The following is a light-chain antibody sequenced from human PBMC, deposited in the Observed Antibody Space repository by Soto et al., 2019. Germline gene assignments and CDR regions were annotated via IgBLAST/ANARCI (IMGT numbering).Light chain of an antibody. CDR3: QQASSFPIT. Sequence: DIQLTQSPSFLSASVGDRVTITCRASQGISTFLAWYQQKPGKAPKLLIYAASTVQSGVPSRFSGSGSGAEFTLTISSLQPADVATYYCQQASSFPITFGQGTRLDIK. J-gene: IGKJ5*01. V-gene: IGKV1-9*01. CDR1: QGISTF. CDR2: AAS.